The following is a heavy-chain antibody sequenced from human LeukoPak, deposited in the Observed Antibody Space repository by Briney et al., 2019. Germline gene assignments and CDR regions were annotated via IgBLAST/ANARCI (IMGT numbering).Heavy chain of an antibody. V-gene: IGHV4-61*02. J-gene: IGHJ4*02. CDR3: TSLYSSNWYLGDY. CDR1: GGSISSGSYY. Sequence: SQTLSLTCTVSGGSISSGSYYWSWIRQPAGKGLEWIGRIYTSGSTNYNPSLKSRVTISLDTSKNQFSLKLSSVTAADTAVYYCTSLYSSNWYLGDYWGQGALVTVSS. CDR2: IYTSGST. D-gene: IGHD6-13*01.